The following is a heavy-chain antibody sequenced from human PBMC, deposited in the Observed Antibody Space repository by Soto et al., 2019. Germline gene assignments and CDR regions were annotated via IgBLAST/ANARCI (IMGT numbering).Heavy chain of an antibody. J-gene: IGHJ4*02. CDR2: INAGTGNA. Sequence: ASVKVSCKASGYTFTSYAVHWVRQAPGQSLEWMGWINAGTGNAKYSQKFQGGVTITRDTSASTVFMELSSLKSEDTAVYYCARGCSGGSCYIFEYWGQGTLVTVSS. CDR3: ARGCSGGSCYIFEY. D-gene: IGHD2-15*01. V-gene: IGHV1-3*01. CDR1: GYTFTSYA.